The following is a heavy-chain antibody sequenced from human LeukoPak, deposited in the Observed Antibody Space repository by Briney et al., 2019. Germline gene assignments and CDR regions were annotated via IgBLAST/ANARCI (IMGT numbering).Heavy chain of an antibody. CDR3: ARDYRPPYDILTGSPSSYYYMDV. Sequence: ASVKVSCKASGYTFTGYYMHWVQQAPGQGLEWMGWINPNSGGTNYVQKFQGRVTMTTDTSTSTAYMELRSLRSDDTAVYYCARDYRPPYDILTGSPSSYYYMDVWGKGTTVTVSS. CDR2: INPNSGGT. D-gene: IGHD3-9*01. J-gene: IGHJ6*03. CDR1: GYTFTGYY. V-gene: IGHV1-2*02.